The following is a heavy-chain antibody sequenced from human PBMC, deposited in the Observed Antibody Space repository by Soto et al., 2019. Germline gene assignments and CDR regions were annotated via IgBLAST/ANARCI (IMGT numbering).Heavy chain of an antibody. V-gene: IGHV1-69*13. Sequence: GPPVKVSCKASGGTFSSYRINWVRQAPGQGLEWVGGIVPIYRTADYAQKFQGRVTITADESARTSYMELHSLKSQDTAVYYCVRDSGAKLSSSWGQGTLVTVSS. D-gene: IGHD6-13*01. CDR2: IVPIYRTA. CDR3: VRDSGAKLSSS. J-gene: IGHJ4*02. CDR1: GGTFSSYR.